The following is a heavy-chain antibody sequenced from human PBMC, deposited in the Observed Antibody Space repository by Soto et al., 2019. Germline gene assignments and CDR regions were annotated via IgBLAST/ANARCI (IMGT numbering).Heavy chain of an antibody. CDR2: INGGDGSE. CDR3: AKTRVREGPYDYGEPNYYYYYYMDV. V-gene: IGHV3-23*01. Sequence: PGGSLRLSCAVSGFTFRSSPMSWVRRAPGKGLEWVSGINGGDGSEHYADSVQGRFTIIRDNSKNLLYLQMNSLRAEDTAVYYCAKTRVREGPYDYGEPNYYYYYYMDVWGKGTTVTVSS. D-gene: IGHD4-17*01. J-gene: IGHJ6*03. CDR1: GFTFRSSP.